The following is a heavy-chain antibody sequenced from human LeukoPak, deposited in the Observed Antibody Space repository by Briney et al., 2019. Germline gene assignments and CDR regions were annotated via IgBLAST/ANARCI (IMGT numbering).Heavy chain of an antibody. J-gene: IGHJ4*02. CDR2: FYTSGST. CDR3: ARGHSGYDDY. Sequence: SETLSLTCTVSGGSMSSYYWSWIRQPAGEGLEWIGRFYTSGSTNYNPSLKSRVTMSVDTSKNQFFLKLNSVTAADTAIYYCARGHSGYDDYWGQGTLVAVSS. V-gene: IGHV4-4*07. D-gene: IGHD5-12*01. CDR1: GGSMSSYY.